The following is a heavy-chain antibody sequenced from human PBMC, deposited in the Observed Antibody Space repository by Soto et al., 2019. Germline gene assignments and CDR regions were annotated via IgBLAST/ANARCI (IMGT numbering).Heavy chain of an antibody. Sequence: QVQLVESGGGVVQPGRSLRLSCAASGFTFSSYAMHWVRQAPGKGLEWVAVISYDGSNKYYADSVKGRFTISRDNSKNTLYLQMNSLRAEDTAVYYCARAHLSVGEMAPHYCYYGMDVWGQGTTVTVSS. J-gene: IGHJ6*02. CDR3: ARAHLSVGEMAPHYCYYGMDV. CDR1: GFTFSSYA. D-gene: IGHD3-10*01. CDR2: ISYDGSNK. V-gene: IGHV3-30-3*01.